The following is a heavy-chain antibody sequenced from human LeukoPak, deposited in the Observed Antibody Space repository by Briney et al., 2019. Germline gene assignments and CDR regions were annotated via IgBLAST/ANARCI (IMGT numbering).Heavy chain of an antibody. CDR1: GFTFSNYA. V-gene: IGHV3-23*01. CDR2: ITGSGTNT. J-gene: IGHJ4*02. Sequence: PGASLRLSCVASGFTFSNYAMSWVRQAPGKGLEWVSAITGSGTNTYYADSLKGRFTISRDNSKYTVFLQMNSLRHEDTAIYYCVIWGDYDVLTGYYVPDYWGQGTLVTVSS. CDR3: VIWGDYDVLTGYYVPDY. D-gene: IGHD3-9*01.